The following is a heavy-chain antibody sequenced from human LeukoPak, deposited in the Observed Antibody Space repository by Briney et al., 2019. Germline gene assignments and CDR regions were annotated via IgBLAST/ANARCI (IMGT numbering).Heavy chain of an antibody. CDR1: GYTFSDYY. D-gene: IGHD2-21*02. J-gene: IGHJ4*02. CDR3: ARSYCGGDCGADY. Sequence: ASVKVSCTASGYTFSDYYMHWVRQAPGQGLEWMGWINPCTSDTNYAQKFQGRVTMTRDTSISTAYMELNKLRSDDTAVYYCARSYCGGDCGADYWGQGTLVTVSS. V-gene: IGHV1-2*02. CDR2: INPCTSDT.